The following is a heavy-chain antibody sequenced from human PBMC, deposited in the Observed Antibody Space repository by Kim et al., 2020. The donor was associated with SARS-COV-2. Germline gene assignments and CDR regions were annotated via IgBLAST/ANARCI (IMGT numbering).Heavy chain of an antibody. J-gene: IGHJ6*02. Sequence: SETLSLTCTVSGGSISSGGYYWSWIRQHPGKGLEWIGYIYYSGSTYYNPSLKSRVTISVDKSKNQFSLKLSSVTAADTAVYYCASVVPAAKYYYYYGMDVWGQGTTVTVSS. CDR3: ASVVPAAKYYYYYGMDV. D-gene: IGHD2-2*01. CDR1: GGSISSGGYY. V-gene: IGHV4-31*03. CDR2: IYYSGST.